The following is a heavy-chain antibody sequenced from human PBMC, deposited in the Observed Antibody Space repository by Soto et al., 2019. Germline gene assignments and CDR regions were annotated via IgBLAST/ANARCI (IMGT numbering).Heavy chain of an antibody. J-gene: IGHJ6*02. CDR2: IYYSGST. CDR3: ARHVFTTVIRGVIITFEYYDGIDV. Sequence: SETLSLTCTVSGGSISSSSYYWGWIRQPPGKGLEWIGSIYYSGSTYYNPSLKGRVTISVDASKNQFSLKLISVTAADTAVYYCARHVFTTVIRGVIITFEYYDGIDVWGQGTTVTVSS. V-gene: IGHV4-39*01. D-gene: IGHD3-10*01. CDR1: GGSISSSSYY.